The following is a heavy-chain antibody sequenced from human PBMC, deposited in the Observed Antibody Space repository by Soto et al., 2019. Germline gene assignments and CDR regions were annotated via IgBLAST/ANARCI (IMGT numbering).Heavy chain of an antibody. CDR1: GCTFSSYA. CDR3: ARDYIVVVVAATSTSPYYYYGMDV. Sequence: GASVKVSCKASGCTFSSYAISWVRQAPGQGLEWMGGIIPIFGTANYAQKFQGRVTITADESTSTAYMELSSLRSEDTAVYYCARDYIVVVVAATSTSPYYYYGMDVWGQGTTVTVSS. V-gene: IGHV1-69*13. CDR2: IIPIFGTA. D-gene: IGHD2-15*01. J-gene: IGHJ6*02.